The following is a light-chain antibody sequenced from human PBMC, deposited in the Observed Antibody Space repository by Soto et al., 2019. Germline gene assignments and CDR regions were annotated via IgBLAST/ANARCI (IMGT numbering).Light chain of an antibody. CDR2: AAS. CDR1: QGISNY. CDR3: QKYNSVPL. V-gene: IGKV1-27*01. Sequence: DIQMTQSPSSLSASVGDRVTITCRASQGISNYIAWYQQKPGKAPKLLIYAASTLQSGVPSRFSGSGSGTDFTLTISSLQPEDVVTDSCQKYNSVPLFVPGTKVDIK. J-gene: IGKJ3*01.